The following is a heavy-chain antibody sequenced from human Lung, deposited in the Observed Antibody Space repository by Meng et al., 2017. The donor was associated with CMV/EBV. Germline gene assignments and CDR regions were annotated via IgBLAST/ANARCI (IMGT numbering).Heavy chain of an antibody. D-gene: IGHD1-26*01. J-gene: IGHJ6*02. V-gene: IGHV3-9*01. Sequence: SLKISXAASGFTFDDYAMHWVRQVPGKGLEWVAGITWNSGRIGYADSVKGRFTISRDNAKNSLYLQMNSLRAEDTAFYYCAKGLSGLNYYNGMDVWGRGTTVTVSS. CDR1: GFTFDDYA. CDR2: ITWNSGRI. CDR3: AKGLSGLNYYNGMDV.